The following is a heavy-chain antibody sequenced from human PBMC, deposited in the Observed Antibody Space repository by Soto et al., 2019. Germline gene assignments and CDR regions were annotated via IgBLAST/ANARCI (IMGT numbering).Heavy chain of an antibody. CDR2: ISSNGGST. J-gene: IGHJ4*02. D-gene: IGHD4-17*01. V-gene: IGHV3-64*01. CDR1: GFTFSSYA. Sequence: PGGSLRLSCAASGFTFSSYAMHWVRQAPGKGLEYVSAISSNGGSTYYANSVKGRFTISRDNSKNTLYLQMGSLRAEDMAVYYCARAGRHYGVLYFDYWGQGTLVTVSS. CDR3: ARAGRHYGVLYFDY.